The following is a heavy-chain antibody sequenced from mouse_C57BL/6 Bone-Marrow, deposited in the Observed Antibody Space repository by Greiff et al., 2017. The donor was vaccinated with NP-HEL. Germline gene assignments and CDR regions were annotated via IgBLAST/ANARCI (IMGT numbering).Heavy chain of an antibody. Sequence: VQLQQSGAELVRPGASVKLSCTASGFNIKDDYMHWVKQRPEQGLEWIGWIDPENGDTEYASKFQGKAPITADTSSNTAYLQLSSLTSEDTAVYYCTTGYYYYGSSYFDYWGQGTTLTVSS. CDR3: TTGYYYYGSSYFDY. CDR1: GFNIKDDY. J-gene: IGHJ2*01. CDR2: IDPENGDT. V-gene: IGHV14-4*01. D-gene: IGHD1-1*01.